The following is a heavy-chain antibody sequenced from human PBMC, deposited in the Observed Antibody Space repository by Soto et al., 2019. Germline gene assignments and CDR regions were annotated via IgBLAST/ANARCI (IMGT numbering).Heavy chain of an antibody. J-gene: IGHJ6*02. CDR2: MNPNSGNT. D-gene: IGHD4-17*01. CDR3: ARDMEGTTVTTGYYYYGMDV. Sequence: GASVKVSCKASGYTFTSYDINWVRQATGQGXEWMGWMNPNSGNTGYAQKFQGRVTMTRNTSISTAYMELSSLRSEDTAVYYCARDMEGTTVTTGYYYYGMDVWGQGTTVTVSS. V-gene: IGHV1-8*01. CDR1: GYTFTSYD.